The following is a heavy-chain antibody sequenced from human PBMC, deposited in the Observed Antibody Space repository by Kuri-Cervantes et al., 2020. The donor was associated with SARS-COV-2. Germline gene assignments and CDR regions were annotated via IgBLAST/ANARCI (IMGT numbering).Heavy chain of an antibody. V-gene: IGHV1-2*02. CDR2: INPKSGGA. CDR3: ARDRTGDGDWEYYFDY. Sequence: ASVKVSCKASGYTFSEYYIHWVRQAPGQGLEWMGWINPKSGGAKYAQRLQGRATMTRDTSISTVYMDLSSLRSDDTAVYYCARDRTGDGDWEYYFDYWGQGTLVTVSS. CDR1: GYTFSEYY. D-gene: IGHD7-27*01. J-gene: IGHJ4*02.